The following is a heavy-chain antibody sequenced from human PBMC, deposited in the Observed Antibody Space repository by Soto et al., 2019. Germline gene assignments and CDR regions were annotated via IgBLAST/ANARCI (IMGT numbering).Heavy chain of an antibody. J-gene: IGHJ6*02. Sequence: QVQLVQSGAEVKKPGASVKVSCKASGYTFTGYYMHWVRQAPGQGLEWMGWINPNSGGTNYAQKFQGWVTMTRDTSISTAYMELSRLRSDDTAVYYCARRYCSSTSCYVKDYGMDVWGQGTTVTVSS. CDR2: INPNSGGT. V-gene: IGHV1-2*04. CDR3: ARRYCSSTSCYVKDYGMDV. CDR1: GYTFTGYY. D-gene: IGHD2-2*01.